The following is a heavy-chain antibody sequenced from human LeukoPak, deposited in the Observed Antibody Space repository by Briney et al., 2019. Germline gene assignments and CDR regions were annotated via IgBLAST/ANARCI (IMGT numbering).Heavy chain of an antibody. Sequence: GGSLRLSCVASGFTFSSYWMHWVRQTPGKGLVWVSHINSDGGRTSYADSVKGRLTISRDNAKNTLSLQMNSLRAEDTAVYYCARGVQGHYYDSSGPTGDYFDCWGQGTLVTVSS. CDR3: ARGVQGHYYDSSGPTGDYFDC. CDR2: INSDGGRT. CDR1: GFTFSSYW. V-gene: IGHV3-74*01. D-gene: IGHD3-22*01. J-gene: IGHJ4*02.